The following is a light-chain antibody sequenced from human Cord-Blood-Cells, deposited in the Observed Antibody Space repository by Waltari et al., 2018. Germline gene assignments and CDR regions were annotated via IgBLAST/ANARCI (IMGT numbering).Light chain of an antibody. CDR2: QDS. Sequence: SYELTQTPSVSVSPGQTASITCSGDKLGDKYACCSQQKPGQSPVLVIYQDSKRPSGIPERFSGSNSGNTATLTISGTQAMDEADYYCQAWDSSTVVFGGGTKLTVL. CDR3: QAWDSSTVV. V-gene: IGLV3-1*01. J-gene: IGLJ2*01. CDR1: KLGDKY.